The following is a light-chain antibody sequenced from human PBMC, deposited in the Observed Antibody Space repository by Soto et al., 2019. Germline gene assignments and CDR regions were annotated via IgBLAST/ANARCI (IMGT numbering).Light chain of an antibody. CDR1: SSDVGGYNY. J-gene: IGLJ3*02. CDR2: EVR. V-gene: IGLV2-14*01. CDR3: SSYTSSSTHWV. Sequence: QSVLTQPASVSGSPGQSITISCTGTSSDVGGYNYVSWYQQHPGKAPKLMIYEVRNRPSGVSNRFSGAKSGNTASLTISGLQAEDEADYYCSSYTSSSTHWVFGGGTKVTVL.